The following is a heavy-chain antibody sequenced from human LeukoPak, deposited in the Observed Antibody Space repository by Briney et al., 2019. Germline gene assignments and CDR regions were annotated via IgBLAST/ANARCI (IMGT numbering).Heavy chain of an antibody. V-gene: IGHV4-38-2*02. CDR1: GYSISSGYY. CDR3: ARRRGWLVY. D-gene: IGHD6-19*01. CDR2: IYHSGST. J-gene: IGHJ4*02. Sequence: SETLSLTCTVSGYSISSGYYWGWIRQPPGKGLEWIGSIYHSGSTYYNPSLKSRVTISVDTSKNQFSLKLSSVTAADTAVYYCARRRGWLVYWGQGTLVTVSS.